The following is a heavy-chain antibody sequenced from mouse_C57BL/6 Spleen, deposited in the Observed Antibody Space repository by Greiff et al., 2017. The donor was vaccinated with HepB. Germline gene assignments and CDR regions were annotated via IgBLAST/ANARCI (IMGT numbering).Heavy chain of an antibody. CDR1: GYTSTSYW. D-gene: IGHD2-1*01. Sequence: VQLQQSGAELVKPGASVKMSCKASGYTSTSYWITWVKQRPGQGLEWIGDIYPGSGSTNYNEKFKSKATLTVDTSSSTAYMQLSSLTSEDSAVYYCAREGYGNFAWFAYWGQGTLVTVSA. CDR2: IYPGSGST. J-gene: IGHJ3*01. V-gene: IGHV1-55*01. CDR3: AREGYGNFAWFAY.